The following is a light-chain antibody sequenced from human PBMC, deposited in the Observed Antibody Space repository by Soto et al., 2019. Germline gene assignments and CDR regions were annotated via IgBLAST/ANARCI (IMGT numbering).Light chain of an antibody. CDR1: QSVDIN. J-gene: IGKJ1*01. CDR2: GXS. CDR3: QQYRSWPRT. V-gene: IGKV3-15*01. Sequence: EIVLTQSPATLSVSPGERVTLSCRASQSVDINLAWYQQKPCQAPRLLXYGXSTRATDMPGRFSGRGAGAEFTLTISSLQSEDFAVYYCQQYRSWPRTFGQGTKV.